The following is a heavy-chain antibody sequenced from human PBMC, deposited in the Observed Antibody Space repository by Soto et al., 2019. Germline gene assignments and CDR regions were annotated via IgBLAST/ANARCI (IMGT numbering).Heavy chain of an antibody. V-gene: IGHV3-23*01. CDR1: GFTFSSYA. D-gene: IGHD2-2*01. CDR3: AKVGDCSSTSCYGPYYYYMDV. CDR2: ISGSGGST. Sequence: GGSLRLSCAASGFTFSSYAMSWVRQAPGKGLEWVSAISGSGGSTYYADSVKGRFTISRDNSKNTLYLQMNSLRAEDTAVYYCAKVGDCSSTSCYGPYYYYMDVWGKGTTVTVSS. J-gene: IGHJ6*03.